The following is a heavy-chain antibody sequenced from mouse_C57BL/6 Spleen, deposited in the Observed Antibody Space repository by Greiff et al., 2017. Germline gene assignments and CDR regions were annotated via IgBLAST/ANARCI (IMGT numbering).Heavy chain of an antibody. CDR1: GFTFSDYG. Sequence: EVKLVESGGGLVKPGGSLKLSCAASGFTFSDYGMHWVRQAPEKGLEWVAYISSGSSTIYYADTVKGRFTISRDNAKNTLFLQMTSLRSEDTAMYYCARDGYCPFAYWGQGTLVTVSA. V-gene: IGHV5-17*01. CDR3: ARDGYCPFAY. CDR2: ISSGSSTI. D-gene: IGHD2-3*01. J-gene: IGHJ3*01.